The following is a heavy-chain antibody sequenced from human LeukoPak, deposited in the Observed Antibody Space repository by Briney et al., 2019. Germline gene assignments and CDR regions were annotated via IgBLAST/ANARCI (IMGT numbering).Heavy chain of an antibody. CDR1: GFPFSSYS. D-gene: IGHD6-19*01. Sequence: GGSLSLSCAASGFPFSSYSMNWVRQAPGKGLEWVSSISSSSSYIYYADSVKGRFPISRDNAKNSLYLQMNSLRAEDTAEYYCARVPSSGWFPLDYWGQGTLVTVSS. CDR2: ISSSSSYI. CDR3: ARVPSSGWFPLDY. V-gene: IGHV3-21*01. J-gene: IGHJ4*02.